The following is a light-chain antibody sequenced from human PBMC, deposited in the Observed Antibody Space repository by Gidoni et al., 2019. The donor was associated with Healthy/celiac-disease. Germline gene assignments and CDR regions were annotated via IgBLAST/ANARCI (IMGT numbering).Light chain of an antibody. CDR1: QSVSSY. Sequence: EIVWTQPPATLSLSPGERATLSCRASQSVSSYLAWYQQKPGQAPRLSIYNASNRATAIPPRFSVSVAVTDFTLTISSLEPEDFAVYYCQQRSNWASLTFGGGTKVEIK. CDR3: QQRSNWASLT. V-gene: IGKV3-11*01. CDR2: NAS. J-gene: IGKJ4*01.